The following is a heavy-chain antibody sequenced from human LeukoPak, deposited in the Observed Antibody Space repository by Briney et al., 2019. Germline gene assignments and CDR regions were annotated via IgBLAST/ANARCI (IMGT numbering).Heavy chain of an antibody. CDR3: AKAISACENWPHNWFDP. D-gene: IGHD5-12*01. CDR2: ISGSGGGT. Sequence: GGSLRLSCATSGFTFSNAWMSWVRQAPGKGLEWVSAISGSGGGTYYADSVKGRLTISRDNSKNTLYLQMSSLRADDTAVYYCAKAISACENWPHNWFDPWGQGTLVTVSS. CDR1: GFTFSNAW. V-gene: IGHV3-23*01. J-gene: IGHJ5*02.